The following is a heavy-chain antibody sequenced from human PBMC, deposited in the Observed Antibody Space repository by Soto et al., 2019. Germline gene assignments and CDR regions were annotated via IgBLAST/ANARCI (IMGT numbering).Heavy chain of an antibody. D-gene: IGHD4-17*01. J-gene: IGHJ6*02. CDR3: ARVQPNGDYNVDYYYCMDV. Sequence: QVQLVQSGAEVKKPGSSVKVSCKASGGTFSSYAISWVRQAPGQGLEWMGGIIPIFGTANYAQKFQGRVTITADESTSRAYMELSSLSSEDTAVYDCARVQPNGDYNVDYYYCMDVWGHGTTVTVSS. V-gene: IGHV1-69*01. CDR1: GGTFSSYA. CDR2: IIPIFGTA.